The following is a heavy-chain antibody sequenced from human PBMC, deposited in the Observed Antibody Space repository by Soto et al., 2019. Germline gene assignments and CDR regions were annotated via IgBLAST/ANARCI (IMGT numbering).Heavy chain of an antibody. Sequence: EVQLVESGGALVQRGGSLRLSCVASGFTFSVYSMNWVRQAPGKGLEWFSYITSDTKTIKYADSVKGRFTISRDNAKNSVYLQMNSLRDEHTSVYYCARSVEGHFDYWGQGTVFTVSS. J-gene: IGHJ4*02. V-gene: IGHV3-48*02. CDR3: ARSVEGHFDY. CDR1: GFTFSVYS. D-gene: IGHD6-19*01. CDR2: ITSDTKTI.